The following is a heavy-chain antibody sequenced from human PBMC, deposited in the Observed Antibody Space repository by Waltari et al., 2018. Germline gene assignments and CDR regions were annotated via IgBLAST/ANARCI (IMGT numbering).Heavy chain of an antibody. J-gene: IGHJ4*02. Sequence: EVQLVESGGVLVKPGGSLRPSFAASGFPFSHFSMNWVRQAPGRGLEWVSTISSSGSYIYYADSVKGRFTISRDNAKNSVYLQMNSLRVDDTAVYYCTMAPDVPVRPTWGWGQGSLVTVSS. D-gene: IGHD7-27*01. CDR2: ISSSGSYI. V-gene: IGHV3-21*06. CDR3: TMAPDVPVRPTWG. CDR1: GFPFSHFS.